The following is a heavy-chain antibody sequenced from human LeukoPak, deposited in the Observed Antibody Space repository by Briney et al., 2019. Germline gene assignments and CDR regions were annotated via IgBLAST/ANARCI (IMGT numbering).Heavy chain of an antibody. CDR2: INQAGSEK. J-gene: IGHJ5*02. D-gene: IGHD2-15*01. Sequence: GGSLRLSCAASGFIFSSYWMSWVRQAPGKGLEWVANINQAGSEKYYVDSVKGRFTISRDNAKNSLFPQMNSLRAEDTAVYFCARVVVGVTNRFDPWGQGTLVIVSS. CDR3: ARVVVGVTNRFDP. V-gene: IGHV3-7*05. CDR1: GFIFSSYW.